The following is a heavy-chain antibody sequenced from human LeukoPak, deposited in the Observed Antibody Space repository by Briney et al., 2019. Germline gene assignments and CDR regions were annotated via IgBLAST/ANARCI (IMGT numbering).Heavy chain of an antibody. CDR2: IYYSGST. V-gene: IGHV4-59*11. CDR3: AREHCSSTSCYTGGNWFDP. D-gene: IGHD2-2*02. J-gene: IGHJ5*02. Sequence: SETLSLTCTVSGGSISSHYWCWIRQPPGKGLEWIGYIYYSGSTNYNPSLKSRVTISVDTSKNQFSLKLSSVTAADTAVYYCAREHCSSTSCYTGGNWFDPWGQGTLVTVSS. CDR1: GGSISSHY.